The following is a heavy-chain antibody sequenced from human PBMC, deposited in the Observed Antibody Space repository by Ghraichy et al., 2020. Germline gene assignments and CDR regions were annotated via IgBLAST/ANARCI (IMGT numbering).Heavy chain of an antibody. Sequence: GGSLRLSCAASGFSVSDNYMSWDRQAPGKGLEWISVTYNDDVTYYADSVKGRFTFSRDKSTNTVYLQMNSLRGDDTAVYYCARGGMYSSSWGDYSFDYWGQGTLVTVSS. J-gene: IGHJ4*02. CDR2: TYNDDVT. CDR3: ARGGMYSSSWGDYSFDY. V-gene: IGHV3-53*05. CDR1: GFSVSDNY. D-gene: IGHD6-13*01.